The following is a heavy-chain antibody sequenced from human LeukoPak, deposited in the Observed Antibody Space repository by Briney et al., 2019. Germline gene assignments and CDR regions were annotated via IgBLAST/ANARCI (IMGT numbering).Heavy chain of an antibody. V-gene: IGHV3-23*01. CDR1: GFTFSSYA. CDR3: GKIRLEDSATGY. CDR2: ISGSGGST. Sequence: GGSLRLSCAASGFTFSSYAMSWVRQVPGKGLEWVSAISGSGGSTYYADSVRGRFTISRDNSKNTMYLQMSSLRAEDTAIYYCGKIRLEDSATGYWGQGTLVTVSS. D-gene: IGHD2-15*01. J-gene: IGHJ4*02.